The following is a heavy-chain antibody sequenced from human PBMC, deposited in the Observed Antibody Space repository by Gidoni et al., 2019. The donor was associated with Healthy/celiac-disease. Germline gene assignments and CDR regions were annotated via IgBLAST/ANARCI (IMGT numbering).Heavy chain of an antibody. CDR2: ISAYNGNT. D-gene: IGHD5-18*01. Sequence: QVQLVQSGAEVKKPGAAVKVSCKASGYTFTSYGISWVRQAPGQGLEWMGWISAYNGNTNYAQKLQGRVTMTTDTSTSTAYMELRSLRSDDTAVYYCARLRDTAMVPSLRWFDPWGQGTLVTVSS. CDR1: GYTFTSYG. V-gene: IGHV1-18*01. J-gene: IGHJ5*02. CDR3: ARLRDTAMVPSLRWFDP.